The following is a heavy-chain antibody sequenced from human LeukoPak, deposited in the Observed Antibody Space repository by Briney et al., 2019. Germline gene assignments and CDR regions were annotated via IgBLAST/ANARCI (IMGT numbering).Heavy chain of an antibody. Sequence: GGSLRLSCAASGFSFSTYAMSWVRQAPGQGLEWVSAISAGGATIYYADSVKGRFTVSRDNSKNTLYLHMNSLRAEDTAIYYCAKDSGGTYFYYYYYTDVWGKGTTDTVSS. CDR1: GFSFSTYA. J-gene: IGHJ6*03. D-gene: IGHD1-26*01. V-gene: IGHV3-23*01. CDR2: ISAGGATI. CDR3: AKDSGGTYFYYYYYTDV.